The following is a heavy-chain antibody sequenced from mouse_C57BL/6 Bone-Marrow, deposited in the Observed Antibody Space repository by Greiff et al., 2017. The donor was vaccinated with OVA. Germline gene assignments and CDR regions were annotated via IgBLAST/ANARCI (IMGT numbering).Heavy chain of an antibody. CDR1: GFTFSDYG. V-gene: IGHV5-17*01. CDR3: ARLGKGYYFDY. CDR2: ISSGSSTI. D-gene: IGHD4-1*01. J-gene: IGHJ2*01. Sequence: EVKLVESGGGLVKPGGSLKLSCAAPGFTFSDYGMHWVRQAPEKGLEWVAYISSGSSTIYYADTVKGRFTISRDNAKNTLFLQMTSLRSEDTAMYYCARLGKGYYFDYWGQGTTLTVSS.